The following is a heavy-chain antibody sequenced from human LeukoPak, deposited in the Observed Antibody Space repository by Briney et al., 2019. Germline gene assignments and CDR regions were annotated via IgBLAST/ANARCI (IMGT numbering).Heavy chain of an antibody. CDR3: ARARPADDAFDI. V-gene: IGHV1-2*02. J-gene: IGHJ3*02. CDR2: INPNSGGT. D-gene: IGHD2-2*01. Sequence: ASVKVSCKASGYTFTGYYMHWVREAPGQGLEWMGWINPNSGGTNYAQKFQGRVTMTRDMSISTAYMELSRLRSDDTAVYYCARARPADDAFDIWGQGTMVTVSS. CDR1: GYTFTGYY.